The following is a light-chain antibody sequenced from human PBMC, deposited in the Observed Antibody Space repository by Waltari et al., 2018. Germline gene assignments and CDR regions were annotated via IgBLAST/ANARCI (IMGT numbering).Light chain of an antibody. CDR1: DSDVGAYDF. CDR3: SSYTTSSAPGV. CDR2: DVS. V-gene: IGLV2-14*03. J-gene: IGLJ1*01. Sequence: QSALTQPASVSGSPGQSITISCSGTDSDVGAYDFVSWYQQHPGKAPHPIIYDVSNRPAGISNRFSASKSGNTASLTISWLQAEDEADYYCSSYTTSSAPGVFGTGTRVTVL.